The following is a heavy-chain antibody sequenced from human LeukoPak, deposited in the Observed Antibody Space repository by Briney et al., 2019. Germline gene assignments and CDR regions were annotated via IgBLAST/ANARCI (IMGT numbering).Heavy chain of an antibody. CDR1: GGSISSGGYY. V-gene: IGHV4-31*03. J-gene: IGHJ4*02. CDR2: IYYSGST. Sequence: SQTLSLTCTVSGGSISSGGYYWSWIRQHPGKGLEWIGYIYYSGSTYYNPSLKSRVTISVDTSKNQFSLKLSSVTAADTAVYYCARDATIAAAGPRYFDYWGQGTLVTVSS. D-gene: IGHD6-13*01. CDR3: ARDATIAAAGPRYFDY.